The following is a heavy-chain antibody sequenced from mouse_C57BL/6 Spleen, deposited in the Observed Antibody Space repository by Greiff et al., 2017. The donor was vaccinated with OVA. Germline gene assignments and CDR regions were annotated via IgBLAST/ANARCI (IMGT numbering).Heavy chain of an antibody. D-gene: IGHD1-1*01. Sequence: VQLQQSGPELVKPGASVKISCKASGYTFTDYYMHWVKQSHGKSLEWIGDINPNNSGTSYNQKFKGKATLTVDKSSSTAYMELRSLTSEDSAVYYCARSGDYGRYIDYWGQGTTLTVSS. CDR2: INPNNSGT. J-gene: IGHJ2*01. CDR3: ARSGDYGRYIDY. V-gene: IGHV1-26*01. CDR1: GYTFTDYY.